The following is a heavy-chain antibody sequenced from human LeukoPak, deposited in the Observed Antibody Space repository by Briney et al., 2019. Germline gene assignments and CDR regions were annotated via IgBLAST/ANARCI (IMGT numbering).Heavy chain of an antibody. CDR1: GFTFSSYW. Sequence: GGSLRLSCAASGFTFSSYWMSWVRQAPGKGLEWVANIKQDGSEKYYVDSVKGRFTISRGNAKNSLYLQMNSLRAEDTAVYYCARVVSSGFRKWELLPHWFDPWGQGTLVTVSS. V-gene: IGHV3-7*01. CDR3: ARVVSSGFRKWELLPHWFDP. D-gene: IGHD1-26*01. J-gene: IGHJ5*02. CDR2: IKQDGSEK.